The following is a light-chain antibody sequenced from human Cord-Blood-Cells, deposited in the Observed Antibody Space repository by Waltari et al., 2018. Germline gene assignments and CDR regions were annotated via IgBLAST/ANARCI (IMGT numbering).Light chain of an antibody. CDR2: AAS. V-gene: IGKV1-27*01. CDR3: QKCNSAPYT. Sequence: DIQMTQSPSSLSASVGDRVTTTCRASQGISNYLAWYLQKPGKVPKLLIYAASTLHSGVPSRCSVSGSGTDITLTISRLQPVKVATYYSQKCNSAPYTFGQGTKLEIK. CDR1: QGISNY. J-gene: IGKJ2*01.